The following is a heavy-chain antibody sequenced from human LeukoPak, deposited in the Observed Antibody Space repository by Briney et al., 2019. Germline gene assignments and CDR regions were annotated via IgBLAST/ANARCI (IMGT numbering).Heavy chain of an antibody. CDR3: ARHNYGGGSGNAFDI. CDR2: ISSDSIYF. Sequence: PGGSLRLSCAASGFTFSFYSMNWVRQAPGKGLEWVSSISSDSIYFYYGDSVKGRFTISRDNAKNSLYLHMDSLRAEDTAVYFCARHNYGGGSGNAFDIWGQGTMVTVSS. J-gene: IGHJ3*02. D-gene: IGHD4-23*01. V-gene: IGHV3-21*01. CDR1: GFTFSFYS.